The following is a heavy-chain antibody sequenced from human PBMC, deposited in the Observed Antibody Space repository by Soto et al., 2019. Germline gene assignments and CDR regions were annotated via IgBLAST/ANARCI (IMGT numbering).Heavy chain of an antibody. Sequence: SVKVSCKASGGTFRSYAISWVRQAPGQGLEWMGGIIPIFGTANYAQKFQGRVTITADESTSTAYMELSSLRSEDTAVYYCARGGSGSYYRHDYWGQGTLVTVSS. CDR2: IIPIFGTA. J-gene: IGHJ4*02. D-gene: IGHD1-26*01. CDR1: GGTFRSYA. CDR3: ARGGSGSYYRHDY. V-gene: IGHV1-69*13.